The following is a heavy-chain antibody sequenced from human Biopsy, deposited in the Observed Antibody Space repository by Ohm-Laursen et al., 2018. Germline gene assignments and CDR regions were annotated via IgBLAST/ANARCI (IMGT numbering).Heavy chain of an antibody. CDR1: GFTFSNAW. CDR2: IFKDGNT. Sequence: LSCAAAGFTFSNAWMNWVRQAPGKTLEWLGNIFKDGNTHYNPSLRSRLIISIDTSKNQFSLMMTSVSGADTAVYFCARVGSGWAPFDYWGQGTLVTVSS. J-gene: IGHJ4*02. V-gene: IGHV4-4*09. D-gene: IGHD6-19*01. CDR3: ARVGSGWAPFDY.